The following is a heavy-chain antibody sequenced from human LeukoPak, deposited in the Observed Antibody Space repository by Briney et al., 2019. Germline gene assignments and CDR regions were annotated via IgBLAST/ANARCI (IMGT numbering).Heavy chain of an antibody. D-gene: IGHD1-26*01. CDR2: IKQDGSEK. V-gene: IGHV3-7*01. J-gene: IGHJ4*02. CDR3: AKLGVGSTDYFDY. CDR1: GFTFSSYW. Sequence: GGSLRLSCAASGFTFSSYWLSWVRQAPGKGLEWVANIKQDGSEKYYVDSVKGRFTISRDNSKNTLYLQMNSLRAEDTAVYYCAKLGVGSTDYFDYWGQGTLVTVSS.